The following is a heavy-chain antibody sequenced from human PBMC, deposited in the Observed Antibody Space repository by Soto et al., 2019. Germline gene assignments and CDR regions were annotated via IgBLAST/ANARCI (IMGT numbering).Heavy chain of an antibody. Sequence: SQTLSLTCAISGDSVSSNSAAWNWIRQSPSRGLEWLGRTYYRSKWYNDNAVSVKSRITINPDTSKNQFSLQLKSVTPEDTAVYYCARAAEVHEGYDFWSGRIHYYYGMDVWGQGTTVTVSS. CDR3: ARAAEVHEGYDFWSGRIHYYYGMDV. V-gene: IGHV6-1*01. D-gene: IGHD3-3*01. CDR2: TYYRSKWYN. J-gene: IGHJ6*02. CDR1: GDSVSSNSAA.